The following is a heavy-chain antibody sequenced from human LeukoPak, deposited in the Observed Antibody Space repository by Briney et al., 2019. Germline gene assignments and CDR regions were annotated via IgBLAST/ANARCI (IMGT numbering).Heavy chain of an antibody. CDR2: INSDGSST. Sequence: GGSLRLSCAASGFTFSSYWMHWVRQAPGRGLVWVSRINSDGSSTSYADSVKGRFTISRDNAKNTLYLQMNSLRAEDTAVYYCARVSSSWDDAFDIWGQGTMVTVSS. CDR1: GFTFSSYW. D-gene: IGHD6-13*01. V-gene: IGHV3-74*01. J-gene: IGHJ3*02. CDR3: ARVSSSWDDAFDI.